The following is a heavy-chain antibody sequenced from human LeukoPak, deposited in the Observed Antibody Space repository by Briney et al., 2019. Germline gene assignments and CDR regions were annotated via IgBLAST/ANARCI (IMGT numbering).Heavy chain of an antibody. CDR2: IWNDGINK. V-gene: IGHV3-33*08. CDR1: EITVRREW. D-gene: IGHD2-2*01. CDR3: SRAERPACIKSGGFYI. J-gene: IGHJ3*02. Sequence: GGSLRLSCAASEITVRREWMDWVRQAPGKGLEWVAVIWNDGINKYYADSVKGRFTISRDNSKNTLYLQMNSLRSEDTAVYYCSRAERPACIKSGGFYIWGQGIMVNVSS.